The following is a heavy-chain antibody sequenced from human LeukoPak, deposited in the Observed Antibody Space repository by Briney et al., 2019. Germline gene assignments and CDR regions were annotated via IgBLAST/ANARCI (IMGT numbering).Heavy chain of an antibody. D-gene: IGHD2-2*01. CDR3: AKEGCSSTSCNTHYYYYYMDV. CDR1: GFTFSSYA. V-gene: IGHV3-23*01. Sequence: GGSLRLSCAASGFTFSSYAMSWVRQAPGKGLEWVSAISGSGGSTYYADSVKGRFTISRDNSKNTLYLQMNSLRAEDTAVYYCAKEGCSSTSCNTHYYYYYMDVWGKGTTVTVSS. CDR2: ISGSGGST. J-gene: IGHJ6*03.